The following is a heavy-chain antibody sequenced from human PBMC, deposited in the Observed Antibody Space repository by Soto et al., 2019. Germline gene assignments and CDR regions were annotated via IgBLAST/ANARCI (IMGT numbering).Heavy chain of an antibody. V-gene: IGHV3-15*07. CDR2: IKSKADGGTT. D-gene: IGHD5-18*01. CDR3: SHGYEQYFES. J-gene: IGHJ4*02. Sequence: EVQLVESGGGLVKPGGSLRLSCAVSGFSLTNVWMNWVRQAPEKGLEWVGRIKSKADGGTTDYAAPVKGRFIISRDESKNTLYLEMNSLKIEDTAVYYCSHGYEQYFESWGQGTLVTVSS. CDR1: GFSLTNVW.